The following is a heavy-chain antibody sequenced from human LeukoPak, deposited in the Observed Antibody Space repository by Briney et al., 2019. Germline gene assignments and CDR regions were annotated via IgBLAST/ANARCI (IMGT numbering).Heavy chain of an antibody. J-gene: IGHJ3*01. CDR1: GGSISSGSYY. Sequence: SQTLSLTCTVSGGSISSGSYYWSWIRQPAGKGLEWIGRIYTSGNTNYNPSLKSRVTISVDTSKNQFSLKLTSVTAADTAVYYCASAITIPAWAFDLWGQGTVVTVSS. V-gene: IGHV4-61*02. CDR2: IYTSGNT. CDR3: ASAITIPAWAFDL. D-gene: IGHD1-14*01.